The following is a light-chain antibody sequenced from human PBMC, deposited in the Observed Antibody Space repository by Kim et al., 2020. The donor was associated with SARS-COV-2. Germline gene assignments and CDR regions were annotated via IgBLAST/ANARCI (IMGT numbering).Light chain of an antibody. Sequence: SAPSASVGDRVTITCRAPQYVTRGLAWYQQKPGRAPKLLIYDASTLDRGVPSRFRGSGSGTEFTLTINSLQPDDFASYYCQHRQTFGQGTKVDIK. V-gene: IGKV1-5*01. J-gene: IGKJ1*01. CDR1: QYVTRG. CDR2: DAS. CDR3: QHRQT.